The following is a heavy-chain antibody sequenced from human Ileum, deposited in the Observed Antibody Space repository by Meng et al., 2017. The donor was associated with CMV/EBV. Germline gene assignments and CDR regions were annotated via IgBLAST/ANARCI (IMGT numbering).Heavy chain of an antibody. CDR3: AKDEAVSIAARPGY. V-gene: IGHV3-23*01. CDR1: GFTFSNYD. J-gene: IGHJ4*02. CDR2: ISRFGTST. D-gene: IGHD6-6*01. Sequence: GESLKISCAASGFTFSNYDMSWVRQAPGKGLEWVSTISRFGTSTFFADSVKGRFTISRDNSKNTLYLQMNSLRAEDTAVYYCAKDEAVSIAARPGYWGQGTLVTVSS.